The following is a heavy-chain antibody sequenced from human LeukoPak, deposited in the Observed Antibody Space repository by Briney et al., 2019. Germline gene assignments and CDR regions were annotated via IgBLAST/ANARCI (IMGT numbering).Heavy chain of an antibody. D-gene: IGHD2-15*01. V-gene: IGHV5-51*01. CDR3: AMSLRGLRDAFDI. Sequence: GESLKISCKGSGYSFTSYWIGWVRQMPGKGLEWMGIIYPGDSDTRCSPSFQGQVTISADKSISTAYLQWSSLKASDTAMYYCAMSLRGLRDAFDIWGQGTMVTVSS. CDR2: IYPGDSDT. CDR1: GYSFTSYW. J-gene: IGHJ3*02.